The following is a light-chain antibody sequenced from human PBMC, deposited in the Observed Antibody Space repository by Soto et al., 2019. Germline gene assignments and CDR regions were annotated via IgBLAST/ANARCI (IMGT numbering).Light chain of an antibody. CDR2: LDSDGSH. J-gene: IGLJ2*01. CDR3: QTWGTGIHVV. CDR1: SGHSSYA. Sequence: QSVLTQSPSASASLGASVKLTCTLSSGHSSYAIAWHQQQPEKGPRYLMKLDSDGSHTKGDAIPGRFSGSSSGAERYLTISRLQSEDEADYYCQTWGTGIHVVFGGGTKVTVL. V-gene: IGLV4-69*01.